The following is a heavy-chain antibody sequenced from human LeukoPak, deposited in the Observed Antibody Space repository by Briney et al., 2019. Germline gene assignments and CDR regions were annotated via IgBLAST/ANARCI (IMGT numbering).Heavy chain of an antibody. CDR2: IYYSANT. CDR3: ARTSATGSGNWFDP. D-gene: IGHD1-1*01. V-gene: IGHV4-59*11. J-gene: IGHJ5*02. CDR1: GGSINSHY. Sequence: SETLSLTCTVSGGSINSHYWSWIRQPPGKGLEWIGYIYYSANTNYNPSLKSRVTMSADTSKNQFSLKLTSVTAADTAVYYCARTSATGSGNWFDPWGQGTLVTVSS.